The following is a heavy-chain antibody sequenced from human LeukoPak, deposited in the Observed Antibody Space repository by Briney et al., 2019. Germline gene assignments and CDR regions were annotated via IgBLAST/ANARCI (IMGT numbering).Heavy chain of an antibody. CDR2: IDANTGNP. V-gene: IGHV7-4-1*02. CDR1: GYTFTRSS. Sequence: VASVKVSCKASGYTFTRSSMNWVRQAPGQGLEWMGWIDANTGNPTYVQGFTGRFVFSLDTSVSTAYLQISSLKAEDTAVYYCSKDTWDYWGQGTLVTVSS. J-gene: IGHJ4*02. CDR3: SKDTWDY.